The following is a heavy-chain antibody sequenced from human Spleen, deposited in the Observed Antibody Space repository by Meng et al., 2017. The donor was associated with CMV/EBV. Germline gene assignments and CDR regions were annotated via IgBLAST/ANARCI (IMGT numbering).Heavy chain of an antibody. J-gene: IGHJ4*02. CDR3: ARVDYGDNHVDY. CDR2: INHRGST. Sequence: SETLSLTCAVYGGSFSGYYWSWSRQPPGKGLEWIGEINHRGSTNYNPSLKSRVTISVDTSKNQFSLKLSSVTAADTAVYYCARVDYGDNHVDYWGQGTLVTVSS. V-gene: IGHV4-34*01. D-gene: IGHD4-17*01. CDR1: GGSFSGYY.